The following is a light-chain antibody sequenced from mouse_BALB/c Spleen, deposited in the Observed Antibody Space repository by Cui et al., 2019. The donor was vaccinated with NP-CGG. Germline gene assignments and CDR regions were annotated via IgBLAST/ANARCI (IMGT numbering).Light chain of an antibody. CDR2: GTN. CDR1: TGAVTTSNY. Sequence: QAVVTPESALTTSPGETVTLTCRLSTGAVTTSNYANWVQEKPDHLFTGLIGGTNNRAPGVPARFSGSLIGDKAALTITGAQTEDEAMYFCALWYSNHWVFGGGTKLTVL. CDR3: ALWYSNHWV. J-gene: IGLJ1*01. V-gene: IGLV1*01.